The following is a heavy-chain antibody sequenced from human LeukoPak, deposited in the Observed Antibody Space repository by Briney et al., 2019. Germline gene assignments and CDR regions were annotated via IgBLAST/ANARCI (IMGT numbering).Heavy chain of an antibody. V-gene: IGHV3-66*01. CDR2: IYSGGST. Sequence: GGSLRLSCAASGFTVSSNYMSWVRQAPGKGLEWVSVIYSGGSTYYADSVKGRFTISRDNSKNTLYPQMNSLRAEDTAVYYCARADFTYYDFWSGYHGAFDIWGQGTMVTVSS. J-gene: IGHJ3*02. CDR3: ARADFTYYDFWSGYHGAFDI. D-gene: IGHD3-3*01. CDR1: GFTVSSNY.